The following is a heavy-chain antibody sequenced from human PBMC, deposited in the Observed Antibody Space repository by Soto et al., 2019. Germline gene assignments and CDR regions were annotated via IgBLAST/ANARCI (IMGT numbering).Heavy chain of an antibody. D-gene: IGHD3-22*01. J-gene: IGHJ5*02. Sequence: SETLSLTCAVSGGSISSGGYSWSWIRQPPGKGLEWIGYIYHSGSTYYNPSLKSRVTISVDRSKNQFSLKLSSVTAADTAVYYCARAYYDTNGYNLDPWGQGTLVTVS. CDR1: GGSISSGGYS. V-gene: IGHV4-30-2*01. CDR3: ARAYYDTNGYNLDP. CDR2: IYHSGST.